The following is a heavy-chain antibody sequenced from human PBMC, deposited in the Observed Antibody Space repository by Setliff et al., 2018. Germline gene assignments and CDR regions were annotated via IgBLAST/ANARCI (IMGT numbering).Heavy chain of an antibody. J-gene: IGHJ5*02. CDR1: GYTFGAHY. V-gene: IGHV1-2*02. Sequence: ASVKVSCKASGYTFGAHYIHWVRQAPGQGFEWMGWINPNSGDTNYAQNFQGRVTMTRDTSINTVYMDLSGLTSDDTAVYYCALEEYTSRWTKRFDPWGQGTLVTVSS. CDR3: ALEEYTSRWTKRFDP. CDR2: INPNSGDT. D-gene: IGHD6-13*01.